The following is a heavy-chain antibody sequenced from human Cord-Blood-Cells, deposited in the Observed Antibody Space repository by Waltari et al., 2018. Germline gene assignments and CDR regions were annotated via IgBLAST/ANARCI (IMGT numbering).Heavy chain of an antibody. CDR3: ATDFLLNYYGMDV. CDR2: FDPEDGET. J-gene: IGHJ6*02. CDR1: GSTHTAFT. V-gene: IGHV1-24*01. Sequence: QVQLVQSGAEVKKPGDSVKLSCTVSGSTHTAFTMTWVRRAPGKGLEWRGGFDPEDGETIYAQKFQGRVTMTEDTSTDTAYMELSSLRSEDTAVYYCATDFLLNYYGMDVWGQGTTVTVSS.